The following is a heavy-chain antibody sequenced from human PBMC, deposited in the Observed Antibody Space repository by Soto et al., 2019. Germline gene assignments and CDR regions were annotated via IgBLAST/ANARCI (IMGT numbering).Heavy chain of an antibody. V-gene: IGHV1-69*01. CDR2: IIPIFGTA. D-gene: IGHD2-2*02. Sequence: QVQLVQSGAEVKKPGSSVKVSCKASGGTFSSYAISWVRQAPGQGLEWMGGIIPIFGTANYAQKFQGRVTITADESTSTAYMELSSLRSEDTAVYYCARDHLLGVVPAAILGYFDLWGRGTLVTVSS. CDR3: ARDHLLGVVPAAILGYFDL. CDR1: GGTFSSYA. J-gene: IGHJ2*01.